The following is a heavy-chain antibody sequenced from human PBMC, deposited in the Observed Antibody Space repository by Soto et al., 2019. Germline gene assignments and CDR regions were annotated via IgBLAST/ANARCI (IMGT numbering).Heavy chain of an antibody. CDR3: AREVDSSGYITTGAFDI. D-gene: IGHD3-22*01. CDR1: GFTFSSYA. Sequence: GGSLRLSCAASGFTFSSYAMPWVRQAPGKGLEWVAVISYDGSNKYYADSVKGRFTISRDNSKNTLYLQMNSLRAEDTAVYYCAREVDSSGYITTGAFDIWGQGTMVT. J-gene: IGHJ3*02. CDR2: ISYDGSNK. V-gene: IGHV3-30-3*01.